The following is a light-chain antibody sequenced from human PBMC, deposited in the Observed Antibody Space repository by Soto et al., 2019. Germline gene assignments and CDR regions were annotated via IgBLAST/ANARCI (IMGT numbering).Light chain of an antibody. Sequence: DIQMTQSPSSLSASVGDRVTITCRASQTISNYLNWYRQKPGKAPKLLIYDASNLETGVPSRSSGSGSGTDFTFTISSLQPEDIATYYCQQYDNPLFTFGPGTKVDIK. J-gene: IGKJ3*01. CDR2: DAS. CDR1: QTISNY. V-gene: IGKV1-33*01. CDR3: QQYDNPLFT.